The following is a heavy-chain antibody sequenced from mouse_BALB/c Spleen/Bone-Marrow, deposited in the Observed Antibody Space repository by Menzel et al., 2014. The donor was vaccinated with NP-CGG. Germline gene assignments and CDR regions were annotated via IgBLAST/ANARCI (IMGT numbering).Heavy chain of an antibody. CDR2: IYPGDGDT. CDR3: ARAKRYGEMDY. V-gene: IGHV1-87*01. Sequence: QVQLQQSGAELARPGASVKLSCKASGYTFTSYWMLWVKQRPGQGLEWIGAIYPGDGDTRFTQKFKGKATLTADKSSSTAYMQLSSLASEDSAVYYCARAKRYGEMDYWGQGTSVTVSS. J-gene: IGHJ4*01. D-gene: IGHD2-14*01. CDR1: GYTFTSYW.